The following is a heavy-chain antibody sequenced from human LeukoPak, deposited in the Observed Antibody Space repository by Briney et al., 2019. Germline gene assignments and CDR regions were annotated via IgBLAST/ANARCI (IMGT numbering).Heavy chain of an antibody. V-gene: IGHV1-18*01. J-gene: IGHJ5*02. D-gene: IGHD2-15*01. CDR1: GYTFTSYG. Sequence: ASVKVSCKASGYTFTSYGISWVRQAPGQGLEWMGWISAYNDNTNYAQKLQGRVTMTTDTSTSTAYMELRSLRSDDTAVYYCARASQLAARSNWFDPWGQGTLVTVSS. CDR2: ISAYNDNT. CDR3: ARASQLAARSNWFDP.